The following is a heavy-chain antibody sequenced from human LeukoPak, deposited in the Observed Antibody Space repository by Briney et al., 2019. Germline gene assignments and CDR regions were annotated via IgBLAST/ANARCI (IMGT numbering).Heavy chain of an antibody. CDR1: GGSFSGYY. V-gene: IGHV4-34*01. J-gene: IGHJ5*02. D-gene: IGHD6-6*01. CDR3: RGEAARVSMNFDP. Sequence: PSETLSLTCAVYGGSFSGYYWSWIRQTPGKGLEWIGEINHSGSTNYNPSLKSRVTISVDTSRNQFSLKLSSVTAADTAVYYCRGEAARVSMNFDPWGQGTLVTVSS. CDR2: INHSGST.